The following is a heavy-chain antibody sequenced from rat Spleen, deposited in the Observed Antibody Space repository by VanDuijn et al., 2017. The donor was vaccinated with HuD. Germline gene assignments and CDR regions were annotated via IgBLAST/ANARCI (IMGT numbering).Heavy chain of an antibody. J-gene: IGHJ2*01. Sequence: VQLVESGGGLLQPGRSLKLSCITSGFTFNYYWMPWIRQAPGKGLEWVASITNASGGTHYPDSVKGRFTISRDIAKSTLYLQMNDLRSEDTATYYCARADISAISTDGIWGQGVMVTVSS. D-gene: IGHD1-2*01. CDR3: ARADISAISTDGI. CDR1: GFTFNYYW. V-gene: IGHV5-31*01. CDR2: ITNASGGT.